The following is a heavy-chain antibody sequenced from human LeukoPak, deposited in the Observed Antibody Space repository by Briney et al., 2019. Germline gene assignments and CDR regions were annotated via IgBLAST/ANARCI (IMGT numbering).Heavy chain of an antibody. CDR3: ARDRAVGGRFFDL. J-gene: IGHJ4*02. CDR1: STSLTTYY. D-gene: IGHD6-19*01. V-gene: IGHV4-59*01. Sequence: SETLSLTCTVSSTSLTTYYWSWIRQPPGKGLEWIGYVTDAGFATYNPSLKSRVTLSVDTSTNQYSLKVHSVTVSDTAVYYCARDRAVGGRFFDLWGQGILVSVSS. CDR2: VTDAGFA.